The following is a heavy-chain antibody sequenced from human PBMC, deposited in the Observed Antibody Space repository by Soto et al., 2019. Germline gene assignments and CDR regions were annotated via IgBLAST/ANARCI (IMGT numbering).Heavy chain of an antibody. D-gene: IGHD3-10*01. CDR2: INAGNGRE. Sequence: QVQLEQSGAEVKKPGASVKVSCKTSGYTFTSYTLHWVRQAPGQGLEWMGWINAGNGREKYSQRFQDRPSLSTDKPAPTAYRELRSLKSEDTAMYYCAGGWGGVGEASFDSWGQGTLVTVSS. V-gene: IGHV1-3*01. CDR1: GYTFTSYT. J-gene: IGHJ4*02. CDR3: AGGWGGVGEASFDS.